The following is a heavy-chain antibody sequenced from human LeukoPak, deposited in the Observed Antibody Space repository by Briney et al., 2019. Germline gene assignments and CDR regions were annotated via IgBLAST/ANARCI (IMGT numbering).Heavy chain of an antibody. D-gene: IGHD1-26*01. CDR3: AGREYYYYYMDV. CDR1: GFTFSDYY. J-gene: IGHJ6*03. V-gene: IGHV3-11*01. Sequence: PGGSLRLSCAASGFTFSDYYMSWIRQAPGKGLEWVSYISSSGSTIYYADSVKGRFTISRDNAKNSLYLQMNSLRAEDAAVYCCAGREYYYYYMDVWGKGTTVTVSS. CDR2: ISSSGSTI.